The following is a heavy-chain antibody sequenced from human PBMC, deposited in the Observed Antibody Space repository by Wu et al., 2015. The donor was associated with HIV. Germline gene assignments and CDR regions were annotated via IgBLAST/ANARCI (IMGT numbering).Heavy chain of an antibody. CDR2: LDPKSGNT. V-gene: IGHV1-8*01. CDR3: ATVHYYKSSGYYLAYFD. CDR1: GYTFTTYE. D-gene: IGHD3-22*01. J-gene: IGHJ4*02. Sequence: QVQLVQSGAELRKPGASVKVSCKASGYTFTTYEINWVRQTTGQGLEWMGWLDPKSGNTGYAQKFQGRVSMTTSTSINTAYMELSSLRSDDTALYFCATVHYYKSSGYYLAYFDYGAREHWSPSPQ.